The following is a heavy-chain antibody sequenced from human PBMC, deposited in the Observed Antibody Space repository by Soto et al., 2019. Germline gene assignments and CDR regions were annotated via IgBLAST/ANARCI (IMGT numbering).Heavy chain of an antibody. V-gene: IGHV4-31*03. CDR2: IYYSGST. CDR1: GDSINSGGYY. CDR3: ARVLEYYDYIWGSYRCCDAFDI. J-gene: IGHJ3*02. D-gene: IGHD3-16*02. Sequence: SETLSLTCTVSGDSINSGGYYWSWIRQNQGKGLEWIGYIYYSGSTYYNTSLKSRVNISVDTSKNQFSMKQNSETAAYTAVYFCARVLEYYDYIWGSYRCCDAFDIWGQGTMVS.